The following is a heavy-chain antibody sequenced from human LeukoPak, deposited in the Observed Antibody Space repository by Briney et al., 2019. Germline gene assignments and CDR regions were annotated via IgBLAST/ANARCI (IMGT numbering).Heavy chain of an antibody. CDR3: VRGLVNWNVYVCHY. Sequence: SWETLSHTCAVYGGSFSGYHWSWIPQPPGKGLEWIGEINHSGSTKYNPPLKRRVTISLDTSKNQFSINLGPATAEHTAGYYCVRGLVNWNVYVCHYGGQETLVTVSS. CDR1: GGSFSGYH. J-gene: IGHJ4*02. D-gene: IGHD1-1*01. V-gene: IGHV4-34*01. CDR2: INHSGST.